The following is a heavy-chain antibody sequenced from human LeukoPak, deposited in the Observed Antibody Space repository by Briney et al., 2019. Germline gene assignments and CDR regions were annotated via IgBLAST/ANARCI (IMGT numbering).Heavy chain of an antibody. CDR2: INPNSGGT. CDR1: GYTFTGYY. V-gene: IGHV1-2*02. J-gene: IGHJ4*02. CDR3: ASTYSTGWNFEY. Sequence: ASVKVSCKTSGYTFTGYYMHWVRQAPGQGLEWMGWINPNSGGTNCAQKFQGRVTMTRDTSSSAAYMELSELRFDDTAIYYCASTYSTGWNFEYWGQGTLVTVSS. D-gene: IGHD2-8*02.